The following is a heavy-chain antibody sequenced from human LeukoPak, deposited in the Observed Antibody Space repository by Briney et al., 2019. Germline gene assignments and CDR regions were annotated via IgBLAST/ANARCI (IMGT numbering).Heavy chain of an antibody. CDR2: INHSGST. Sequence: SETLSLTCAVYGGSFSGYYWSWIRQPPGKGLEWIGEINHSGSTNYNPSLKSRVTISVDTSKNQFSLKLSSVTAADTAVYYCARVLRSLRLDAFDIWGQGTMVTVSS. D-gene: IGHD2-8*01. J-gene: IGHJ3*02. CDR3: ARVLRSLRLDAFDI. CDR1: GGSFSGYY. V-gene: IGHV4-34*01.